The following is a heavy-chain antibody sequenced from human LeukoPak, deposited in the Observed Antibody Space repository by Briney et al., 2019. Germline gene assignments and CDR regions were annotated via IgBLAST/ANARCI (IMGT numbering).Heavy chain of an antibody. D-gene: IGHD3-10*01. CDR3: ARGRGVNWFDP. CDR2: INHSGST. V-gene: IGHV4-34*01. J-gene: IGHJ5*02. CDR1: GGSFSGYY. Sequence: SETLSLTCAVYGGSFSGYYWSWIRQPPGKGLEWIGEINHSGSTNYNPSLKSRVTISVDTPKNQFSLKLSSVTAADTAVYYCARGRGVNWFDPWGQGTLVTVSS.